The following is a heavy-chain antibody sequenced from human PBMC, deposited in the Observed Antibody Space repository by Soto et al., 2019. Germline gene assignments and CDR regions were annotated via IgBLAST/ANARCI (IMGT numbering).Heavy chain of an antibody. CDR2: IYWDDDK. CDR3: AHLPHYYQYDWFDP. J-gene: IGHJ5*02. CDR1: GFSLTTRGVG. Sequence: QITLKESGPTLVKPTQTLTLTCTFSGFSLTTRGVGVGWIRQPPGKALECLALIYWDDDKRYSPSLQSRLSTXKXTXXNQVVLTMTNLDPVDTATYYCAHLPHYYQYDWFDPWGQGTLVSVSS. V-gene: IGHV2-5*02. D-gene: IGHD3-16*01.